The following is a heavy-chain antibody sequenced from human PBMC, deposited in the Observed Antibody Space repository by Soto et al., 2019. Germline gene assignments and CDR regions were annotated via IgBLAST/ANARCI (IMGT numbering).Heavy chain of an antibody. Sequence: QVQLVQSGAELRKPGSSVKVSCKASGGTFSDFTINWVRQAPGQRLEWMGGIIPIFDTANYAEKFQGRVTITADESTSTSFMEVSSLRSEDTAVYYCARNRTQTGYSYGMDVWGQGTMVTVSS. CDR2: IIPIFDTA. J-gene: IGHJ6*02. CDR1: GGTFSDFT. CDR3: ARNRTQTGYSYGMDV. V-gene: IGHV1-69*01.